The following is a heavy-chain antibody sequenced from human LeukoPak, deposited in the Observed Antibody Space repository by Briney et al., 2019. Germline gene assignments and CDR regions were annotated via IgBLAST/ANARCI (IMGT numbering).Heavy chain of an antibody. J-gene: IGHJ5*02. D-gene: IGHD5-12*01. CDR3: ARAVSRSDYWFDP. Sequence: PSDTLSLTCNVSGGFMTGHYRTWIRQTPGKGLEWIVSIFASGSTNYNPSLKSRVTMSVDTSKMQFSLNLRSLTTADTAVYFCARAVSRSDYWFDPWRQGTQVTVSS. V-gene: IGHV4-4*07. CDR2: IFASGST. CDR1: GGFMTGHY.